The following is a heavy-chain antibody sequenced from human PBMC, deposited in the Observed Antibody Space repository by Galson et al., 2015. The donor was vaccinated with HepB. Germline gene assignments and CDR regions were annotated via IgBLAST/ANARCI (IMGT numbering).Heavy chain of an antibody. J-gene: IGHJ4*02. D-gene: IGHD4-17*01. V-gene: IGHV4-59*01. CDR1: GGSISSYY. CDR2: IYYSGST. CDR3: ARGWGTVTRHFDY. Sequence: TLSLTCTVSGGSISSYYWSWIRQPPGKGLEWIGYIYYSGSTNYNPSLKSRVTISVDTSKNQFSLKLSSVTAADTAVYYCARGWGTVTRHFDYWGQGTLVTVSS.